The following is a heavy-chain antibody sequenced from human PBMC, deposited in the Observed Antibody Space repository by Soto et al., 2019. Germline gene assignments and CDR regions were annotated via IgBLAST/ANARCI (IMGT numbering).Heavy chain of an antibody. CDR3: AKEPAVAGMLALDF. V-gene: IGHV1-3*01. CDR1: GYTFTNYI. D-gene: IGHD6-19*01. CDR2: INAANGNT. J-gene: IGHJ4*02. Sequence: QAPIVQSGAEVKKPGASVKISCKDSGYTFTNYITHWVRQAPGQRLEWMGWINAANGNTKYSQKFQGRVTITRDTSATTVYMDLNSLKSEDTAVYYCAKEPAVAGMLALDFWGQGTLVTVSS.